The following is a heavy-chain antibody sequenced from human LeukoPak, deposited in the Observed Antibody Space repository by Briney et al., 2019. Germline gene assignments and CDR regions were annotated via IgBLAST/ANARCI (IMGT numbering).Heavy chain of an antibody. CDR1: GGSISSYY. Sequence: SETLSLTCTVSGGSISSYYWSWIRQPAGKGLEWIGRIYTSGSTNYNPSLKSRVTMSVDTSKNQFSLKLSSVTAADTAVYYCARDPYDYVWGSYRSDHPSRAFDIWGQGTMVTISS. D-gene: IGHD3-16*02. CDR3: ARDPYDYVWGSYRSDHPSRAFDI. V-gene: IGHV4-4*07. J-gene: IGHJ3*02. CDR2: IYTSGST.